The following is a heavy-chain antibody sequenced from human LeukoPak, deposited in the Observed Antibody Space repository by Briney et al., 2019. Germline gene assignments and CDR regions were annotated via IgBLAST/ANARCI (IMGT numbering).Heavy chain of an antibody. J-gene: IGHJ4*02. CDR1: GGSFSGYY. CDR2: IYRSGST. Sequence: SETLSLTCAVYGGSFSGYYWSWIRQPPGKGLEWIGEIYRSGSTNYNPSLKSRVTISLDKSKNQFSLRLSSVTAADTAVYYCARYRGASGYHFDYWGQGTLVTVSS. V-gene: IGHV4-34*01. D-gene: IGHD5-12*01. CDR3: ARYRGASGYHFDY.